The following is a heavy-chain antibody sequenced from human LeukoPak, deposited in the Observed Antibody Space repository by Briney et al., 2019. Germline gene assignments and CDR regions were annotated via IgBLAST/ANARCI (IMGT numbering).Heavy chain of an antibody. D-gene: IGHD3-10*01. CDR2: IKSKTDGGTT. CDR1: GFTFCNAW. J-gene: IGHJ4*02. Sequence: GGSLRLSCAASGFTFCNAWMSWVRQAPGKGLEWVGRIKSKTDGGTTDYAAPVKGRFTISRDDSKNTLYLRMNSLKTEDTAVYYCTTFVNYYGSGNSVDYWGQGTLVTVSS. V-gene: IGHV3-15*01. CDR3: TTFVNYYGSGNSVDY.